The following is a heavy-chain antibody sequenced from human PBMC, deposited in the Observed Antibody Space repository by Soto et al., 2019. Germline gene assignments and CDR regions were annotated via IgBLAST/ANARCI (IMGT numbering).Heavy chain of an antibody. V-gene: IGHV4-30-4*01. D-gene: IGHD5-18*01. J-gene: IGHJ6*02. CDR2: IYYSGST. CDR1: GGSISSGDYY. Sequence: PSEILSLTCTVSGGSISSGDYYWSWIRQPPGKGLEWIGYIYYSGSTYYNPSLKSRVTISVDTSKNQFSLKLSSVTAADTAVYYCARDCGYSYGRTYYGMDVWGQGTTVTVS. CDR3: ARDCGYSYGRTYYGMDV.